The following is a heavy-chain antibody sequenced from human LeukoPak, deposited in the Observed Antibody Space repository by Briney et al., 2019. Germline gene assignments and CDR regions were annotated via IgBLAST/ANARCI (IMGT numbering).Heavy chain of an antibody. CDR3: ARDCGGDCYLGY. CDR1: GFTFSSHE. CDR2: ISNSGSTI. V-gene: IGHV3-48*03. Sequence: GGSLRLSCAASGFTFSSHEMNWVRQAPGKGLEWVSYISNSGSTIYYADSVRGRFTISRDNAKNSLYLQMNSLRAEDTAVYYCARDCGGDCYLGYWGQGTLVTVSS. J-gene: IGHJ4*02. D-gene: IGHD2-21*02.